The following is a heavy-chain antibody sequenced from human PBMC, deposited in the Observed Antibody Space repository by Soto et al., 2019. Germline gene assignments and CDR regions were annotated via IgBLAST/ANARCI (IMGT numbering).Heavy chain of an antibody. CDR2: ISPDNGNT. CDR3: ARERVRGTTNYFDY. D-gene: IGHD3-10*01. V-gene: IGHV1-3*01. J-gene: IGHJ4*02. Sequence: QVQLVQSGAEAKKPGASVKVSCKASGYTFTSYAMHWVRQAPGQRLEWMGWISPDNGNTKYSQKFQGRVTITRDTAATTAYMDLSRLSYEDTAVYYCARERVRGTTNYFDYWGQGTLVTV. CDR1: GYTFTSYA.